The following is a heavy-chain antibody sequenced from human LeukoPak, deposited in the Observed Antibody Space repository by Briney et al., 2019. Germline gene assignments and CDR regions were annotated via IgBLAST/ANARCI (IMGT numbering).Heavy chain of an antibody. CDR2: IYYTGTT. CDR1: GGSISTYY. V-gene: IGHV4-59*01. CDR3: AREDPQTTVPEGMDV. J-gene: IGHJ6*02. D-gene: IGHD4-17*01. Sequence: SETLSLTCSVSGGSISTYYWSWIRQLPGKGLEWIGYIYYTGTTNYNPSLRSRVIISVDTSRNQFSLRLSSVTAADTAVYYCAREDPQTTVPEGMDVWGHGTTVIVSS.